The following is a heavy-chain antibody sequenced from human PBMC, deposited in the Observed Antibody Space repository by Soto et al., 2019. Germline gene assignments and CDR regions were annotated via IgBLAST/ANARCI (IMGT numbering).Heavy chain of an antibody. CDR2: ISAYNGNT. J-gene: IGHJ3*02. V-gene: IGHV1-18*01. D-gene: IGHD3-22*01. CDR3: ARGRVVVTSGGAFDI. Sequence: ASVKVSYKASGYTFTSYGISWVRQAPGQGLEWMGWISAYNGNTNYAQKLQGRVTMTTDTSTSTAYMELRSLRSDDTAVYYCARGRVVVTSGGAFDIWGQGTMVTVSS. CDR1: GYTFTSYG.